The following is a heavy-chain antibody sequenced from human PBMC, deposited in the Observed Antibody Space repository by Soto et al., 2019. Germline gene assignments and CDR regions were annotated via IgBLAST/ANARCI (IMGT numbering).Heavy chain of an antibody. CDR3: GANAGATYGPLDY. J-gene: IGHJ4*02. CDR2: IYHTGST. CDR1: IGSITSTNW. Sequence: QVQLQQSGPGLVKPSGTLSLTCAVSIGSITSTNWWTWVRQPPGKELEWLGEIYHTGSTNYNPSLTNRVTISVDKCKNQFSLRLFYVTAADTAIYYCGANAGATYGPLDYWGRGTLVTVSS. V-gene: IGHV4-4*02. D-gene: IGHD4-17*01.